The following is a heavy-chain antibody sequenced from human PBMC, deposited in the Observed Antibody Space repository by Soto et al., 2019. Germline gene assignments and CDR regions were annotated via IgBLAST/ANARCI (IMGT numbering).Heavy chain of an antibody. Sequence: SETLSLTCTVSGGSISSYYWSWIRQPPGKGLEWIGYIYYSGSTNYNPSLKSRVTISVDTSKNQFSLKLSSVTAADTAVYYCARDRRGSNWFDPWGQGTLVTVSS. V-gene: IGHV4-59*01. CDR3: ARDRRGSNWFDP. CDR2: IYYSGST. J-gene: IGHJ5*02. CDR1: GGSISSYY. D-gene: IGHD2-15*01.